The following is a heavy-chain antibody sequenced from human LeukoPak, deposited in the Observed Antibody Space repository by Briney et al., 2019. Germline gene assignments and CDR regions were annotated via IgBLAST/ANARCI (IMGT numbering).Heavy chain of an antibody. CDR2: ISSSSSYI. D-gene: IGHD5-12*01. Sequence: TGGSLRLSCTACGFTFSSYSMNWVRQAPGKGLEWVSSISSSSSYIYYADSVRGRFTISRDNAKNSLYLQMNSLRAEDTAVYYCARDSGHSGYDLDYWGQGTLVTVSS. CDR3: ARDSGHSGYDLDY. V-gene: IGHV3-21*01. CDR1: GFTFSSYS. J-gene: IGHJ4*02.